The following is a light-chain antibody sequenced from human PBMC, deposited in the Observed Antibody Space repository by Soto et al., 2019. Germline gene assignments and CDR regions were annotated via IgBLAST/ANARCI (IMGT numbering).Light chain of an antibody. Sequence: DIQMTQSPSTLSASVGDRVTITCRASYNIDNWLAWFQQKPGKAPKLLIYKASTVESGIPSRFSGSGSGTEYTLTISSLQTDDFASYYCLHDSTYPLTFGGGTRVYI. V-gene: IGKV1-5*03. CDR3: LHDSTYPLT. CDR1: YNIDNW. J-gene: IGKJ4*01. CDR2: KAS.